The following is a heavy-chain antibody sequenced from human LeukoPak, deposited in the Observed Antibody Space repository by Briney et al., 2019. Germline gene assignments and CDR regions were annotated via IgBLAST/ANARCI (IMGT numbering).Heavy chain of an antibody. Sequence: PGGSLRLSCAASGFTFRDYYMGWIRQAPGKGLEWILYITNSGTITYIADSVKGRFAISRDNAKSSLYLQMNSLRAEDTAVYYCARAFNDAFDIWGQGTVVTVSS. V-gene: IGHV3-11*04. CDR2: ITNSGTIT. CDR1: GFTFRDYY. CDR3: ARAFNDAFDI. J-gene: IGHJ3*02.